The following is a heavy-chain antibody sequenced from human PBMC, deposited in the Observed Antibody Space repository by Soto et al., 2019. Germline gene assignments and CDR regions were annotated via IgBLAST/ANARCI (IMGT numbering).Heavy chain of an antibody. Sequence: QLQQQESGSGLVKPSQTLSLTCAVSGGSISSGGYSWCWIRQPPGKGLEWIGYIYHSGSTYYNPSLKSRVTISVDRSKNQFSLKLSSVTAADTAVYYCARVPGPWGQGTLVTVSS. J-gene: IGHJ5*02. CDR3: ARVPGP. D-gene: IGHD3-10*01. CDR1: GGSISSGGYS. CDR2: IYHSGST. V-gene: IGHV4-30-2*01.